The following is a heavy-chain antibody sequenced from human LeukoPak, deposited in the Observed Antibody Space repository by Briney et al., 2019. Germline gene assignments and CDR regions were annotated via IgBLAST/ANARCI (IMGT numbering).Heavy chain of an antibody. CDR3: ARVNDGDRYYYYYYMDV. V-gene: IGHV4-34*01. CDR2: IYHSGST. D-gene: IGHD4-17*01. Sequence: WVRQAPGKGLEWIGEIYHSGSTNYNPSLKSRVTIPVDTSKNQFSLKLSSVTAADTAVYYCARVNDGDRYYYYYYMDVWGQGTLVTVSS. J-gene: IGHJ6*03.